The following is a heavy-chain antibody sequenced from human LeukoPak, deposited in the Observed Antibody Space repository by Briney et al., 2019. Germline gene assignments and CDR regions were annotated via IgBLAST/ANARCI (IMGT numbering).Heavy chain of an antibody. CDR3: VRVGLVVTHLDY. J-gene: IGHJ4*02. V-gene: IGHV3-48*03. CDR1: GFTFSSYE. Sequence: PGGSLRLSCAASGFTFSSYEMNWVRQAPGKGLEWVSYISSSGSTIYYADSVKGRFTISRDNAKNSLYLQMNSLRAEDTAVYYCVRVGLVVTHLDYWGQGTLVTVSS. D-gene: IGHD3-22*01. CDR2: ISSSGSTI.